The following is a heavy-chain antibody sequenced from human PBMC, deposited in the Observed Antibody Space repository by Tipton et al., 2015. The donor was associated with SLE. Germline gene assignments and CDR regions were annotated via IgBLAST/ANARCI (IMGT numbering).Heavy chain of an antibody. CDR1: GDAITNSY. D-gene: IGHD2-2*01. CDR3: VRVIVPASRGAFDI. J-gene: IGHJ3*02. V-gene: IGHV4-4*07. Sequence: TLSLTCTVSGDAITNSYWSWIRQPVGKGLEWIGRMYFSGVTDYNPSLQSRLTMSLDTSNNQLYLRLSSVTAADTALYYCVRVIVPASRGAFDIWGQGTMVTVSS. CDR2: MYFSGVT.